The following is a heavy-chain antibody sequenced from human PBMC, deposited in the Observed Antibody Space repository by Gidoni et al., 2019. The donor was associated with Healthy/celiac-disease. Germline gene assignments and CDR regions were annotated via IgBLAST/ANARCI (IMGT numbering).Heavy chain of an antibody. V-gene: IGHV3-23*01. Sequence: EVQLLESGGGLVQPGGSLRLSCAASCFTFSSYAMTWVRQAPGEGLGCVAAISGSGGSTYYADSVKGRFTISRDNSKNTLYLQMNSLRAEDTAVYYCAKAPRGYDFPYYFDYWGQGTLVTVSS. CDR2: ISGSGGST. CDR1: CFTFSSYA. J-gene: IGHJ4*02. CDR3: AKAPRGYDFPYYFDY. D-gene: IGHD5-12*01.